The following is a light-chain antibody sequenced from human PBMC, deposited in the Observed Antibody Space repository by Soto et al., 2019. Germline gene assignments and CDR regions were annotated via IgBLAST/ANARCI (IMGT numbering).Light chain of an antibody. V-gene: IGKV3-15*01. CDR1: QSVNLN. CDR2: GAS. CDR3: HQYNSCHRCT. J-gene: IGKJ3*01. Sequence: EIMMTQSPCTLSVSPGERATLSCTASQSVNLNLAWYQQKPGQPPRLLLYGASTRDTGIPVRFRGGGSGTELSLTISSLQSADAAVYYCHQYNSCHRCTFGPGTKVEIK.